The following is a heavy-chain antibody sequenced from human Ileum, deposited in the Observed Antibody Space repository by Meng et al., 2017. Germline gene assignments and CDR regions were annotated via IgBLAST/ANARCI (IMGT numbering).Heavy chain of an antibody. CDR1: GFTFSSYW. V-gene: IGHV3-7*01. CDR2: INQDESEK. D-gene: IGHD3-22*01. CDR3: VRDDSTGYYYFDY. J-gene: IGHJ4*02. Sequence: ESLKISCAASGFTFSSYWMSWVRQAPGKGLERVANINQDESEKYYVDSVKGRFTISRDNAKNSLYLQMNSLRDEDTAVYYCVRDDSTGYYYFDYWGQGTLVTVSS.